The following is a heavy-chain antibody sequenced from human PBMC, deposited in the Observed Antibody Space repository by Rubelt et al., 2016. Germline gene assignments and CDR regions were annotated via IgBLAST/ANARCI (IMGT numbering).Heavy chain of an antibody. CDR3: ARTPQTGSIDY. V-gene: IGHV6-1*01. D-gene: IGHD1-1*01. Sequence: IRQSPSRGLEWLGRTYYRSKWYNDYAVSVKSRIIINRDTSKNQFSLQLYSVTPEDTAVYYCARTPQTGSIDYWGQGTLVTVSS. CDR2: TYYRSKWYN. J-gene: IGHJ4*02.